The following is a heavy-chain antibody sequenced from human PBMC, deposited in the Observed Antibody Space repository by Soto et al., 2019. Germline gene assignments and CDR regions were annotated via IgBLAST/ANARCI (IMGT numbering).Heavy chain of an antibody. V-gene: IGHV1-69*04. CDR3: AREGSEAARPPRTTWFDP. J-gene: IGHJ5*02. CDR2: IIPILGIA. Sequence: ASVKVSCKASGGTFSSYTISWVRQAPGQGLEWMGRIIPILGIANYAQKFQGRVTITADKSTSTAYMELSSLRSEDTAVCYCAREGSEAARPPRTTWFDPWGQETLVTVSS. D-gene: IGHD6-6*01. CDR1: GGTFSSYT.